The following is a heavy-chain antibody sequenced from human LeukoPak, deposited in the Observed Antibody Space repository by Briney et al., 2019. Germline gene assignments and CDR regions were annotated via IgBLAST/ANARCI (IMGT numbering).Heavy chain of an antibody. CDR3: ASTPPWFGELYFDY. V-gene: IGHV4-31*03. D-gene: IGHD3-10*01. CDR2: IYYSGST. CDR1: GGSISSGGYY. J-gene: IGHJ4*02. Sequence: PSETLSLTCTVSGGSISSGGYYWSWIRQHPGKGLEWIGYIYYSGSTYYNPSLKSRVTISVDTSKNQFSLKLSSVTAADTAVYYCASTPPWFGELYFDYWGQGTLVTVSS.